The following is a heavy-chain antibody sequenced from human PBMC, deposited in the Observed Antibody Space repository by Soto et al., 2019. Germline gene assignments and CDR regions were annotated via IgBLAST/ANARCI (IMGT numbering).Heavy chain of an antibody. D-gene: IGHD3-16*02. CDR2: VYHTGGN. CDR1: GASVSTPYW. Sequence: QVYLQESGPGLVKPSGTLSLTCAVSGASVSTPYWWTWVRQPPGKDLEWIGDVYHTGGNNYNPSLMSRVTISLDKSKNQFSLDMISVTAADTTIYYCAYSTGCYRLDVWGQGTMVIVSS. V-gene: IGHV4-4*02. CDR3: AYSTGCYRLDV. J-gene: IGHJ3*01.